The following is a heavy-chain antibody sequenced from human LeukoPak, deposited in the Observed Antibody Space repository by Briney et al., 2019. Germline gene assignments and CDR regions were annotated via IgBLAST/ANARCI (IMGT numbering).Heavy chain of an antibody. CDR2: IYYNGTT. J-gene: IGHJ6*03. V-gene: IGHV4-59*01. CDR1: GGSITGYY. CDR3: ARAVVPDYYYYYMDV. Sequence: SETLSLTCTVSGGSITGYYWTWIRQPPGKGLEWIGYIYYNGTTNYNPSLKSRLTISLNTSKKQFSLNLSSVTAADTAVYYCARAVVPDYYYYYMDVWGKGTTVTVSS.